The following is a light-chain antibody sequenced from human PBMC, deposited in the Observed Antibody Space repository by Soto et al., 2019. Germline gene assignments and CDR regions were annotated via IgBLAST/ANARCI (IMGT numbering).Light chain of an antibody. Sequence: DIQLTQSPSFLSACVGDRVTITCRARQGINSHLAWYQQGPGKAPKLLIYAASTLQSGVPSRFSGSASGTEFTLTISSLQPEDFATYYCQQVSGYPLNFGGGTKVDIK. CDR1: QGINSH. CDR2: AAS. CDR3: QQVSGYPLN. V-gene: IGKV1-9*01. J-gene: IGKJ4*01.